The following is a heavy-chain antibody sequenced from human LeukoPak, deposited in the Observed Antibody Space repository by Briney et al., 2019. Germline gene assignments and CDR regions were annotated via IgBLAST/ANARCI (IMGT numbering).Heavy chain of an antibody. Sequence: PGGSLRLSCAASGFTVSSYGMTWVRQAPGEGLEWVSAFSATDGSAQYAESVKGRFTISRDNSKSSLYLQMNSLRDEDTAVYYCAKARIAAAGTGAFDVWGQGTMVTVSS. CDR3: AKARIAAAGTGAFDV. D-gene: IGHD6-13*01. V-gene: IGHV3-23*01. CDR1: GFTVSSYG. J-gene: IGHJ3*01. CDR2: FSATDGSA.